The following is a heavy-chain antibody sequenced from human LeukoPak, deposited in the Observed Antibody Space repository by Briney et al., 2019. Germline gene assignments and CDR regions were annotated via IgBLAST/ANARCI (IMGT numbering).Heavy chain of an antibody. CDR1: GYTFTAYY. Sequence: GASVKVSCKASGYTFTAYYIAWVRQAPGQGLEWMGWINPNSGGTNYAQKFQGRVTMTRDTSISTAYMELSRLRSDDTAVYYCARNFYFDSSGYYHYWGQGTLVTVSS. D-gene: IGHD3-22*01. J-gene: IGHJ4*02. CDR3: ARNFYFDSSGYYHY. CDR2: INPNSGGT. V-gene: IGHV1-2*02.